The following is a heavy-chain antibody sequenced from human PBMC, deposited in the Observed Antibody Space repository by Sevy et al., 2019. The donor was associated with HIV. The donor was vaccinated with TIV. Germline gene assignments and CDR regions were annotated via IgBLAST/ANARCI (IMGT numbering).Heavy chain of an antibody. D-gene: IGHD3-3*01. CDR3: TRDSTYDFWSGYYRRFDD. V-gene: IGHV3-49*03. J-gene: IGHJ4*02. CDR2: IRSKAYGGTT. Sequence: GGSLRLSCTASGFTFGDYAMSWFRQAPGKGLEWVGFIRSKAYGGTTEYAASVKGRFTISRDDSKSIAYLQMKSLKTEDSAVYYCTRDSTYDFWSGYYRRFDDWGQGTLVTVSS. CDR1: GFTFGDYA.